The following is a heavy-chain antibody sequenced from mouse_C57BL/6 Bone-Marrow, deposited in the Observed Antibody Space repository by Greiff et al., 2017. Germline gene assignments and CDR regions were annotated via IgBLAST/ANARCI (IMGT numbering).Heavy chain of an antibody. CDR3: AREGGTTGYFDV. D-gene: IGHD1-1*01. J-gene: IGHJ1*03. V-gene: IGHV3-3*01. CDR2: TFYSGIT. Sequence: EVQVVESGPSLVRPSQTLSLTCTVTGFSINSDCYWIWIRQFPGNKLEYIGYTFYSGITYYNPSLESRTYITRDTSKNQFSLKLSSVTTEDTATYYCAREGGTTGYFDVWGTGTTVTVSS. CDR1: GFSINSDCY.